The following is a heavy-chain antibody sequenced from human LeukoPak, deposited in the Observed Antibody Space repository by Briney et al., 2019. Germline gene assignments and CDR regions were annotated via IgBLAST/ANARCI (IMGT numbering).Heavy chain of an antibody. D-gene: IGHD1-26*01. CDR1: GGSISSGGYY. J-gene: IGHJ4*02. V-gene: IGHV4-31*03. Sequence: SETLSLTCTVSGGSISSGGYYWSWIRQHPGKGLEWIGYIYYSGSTYYNPSLKSRVTISVDTSKNQFSLKLSSVTAADTAVYYCARDPGSGSYWPFDYWGQGTLVTVSS. CDR3: ARDPGSGSYWPFDY. CDR2: IYYSGST.